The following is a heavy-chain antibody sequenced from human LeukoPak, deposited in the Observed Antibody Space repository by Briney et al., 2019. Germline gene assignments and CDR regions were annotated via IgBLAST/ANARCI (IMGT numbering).Heavy chain of an antibody. CDR1: GGSISSYY. Sequence: SETLSLTCTVAGGSISSYYWSWIRQPPGKGLEWIGYIYYSGSTNYNPSLKSRVTISVDTSKNQFSLKLSSVTAADTAVYYCARAGGYGDFKNYFDYWGQGTLVTVSS. V-gene: IGHV4-59*01. J-gene: IGHJ4*02. CDR2: IYYSGST. CDR3: ARAGGYGDFKNYFDY. D-gene: IGHD4-17*01.